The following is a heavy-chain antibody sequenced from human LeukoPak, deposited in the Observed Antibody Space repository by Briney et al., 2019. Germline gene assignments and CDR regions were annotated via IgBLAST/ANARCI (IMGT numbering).Heavy chain of an antibody. Sequence: ASVKVSCKASGYTFTGYYMHWVRQAPGQGLEWMGWINPHSGGTNFAQKFQGRVTMTRDTSISTAYMELSRLRSDDTAVYYCARVRGRGDFDYWGQGTLVTVSS. J-gene: IGHJ4*02. V-gene: IGHV1-2*02. CDR2: INPHSGGT. CDR1: GYTFTGYY. CDR3: ARVRGRGDFDY. D-gene: IGHD3-16*01.